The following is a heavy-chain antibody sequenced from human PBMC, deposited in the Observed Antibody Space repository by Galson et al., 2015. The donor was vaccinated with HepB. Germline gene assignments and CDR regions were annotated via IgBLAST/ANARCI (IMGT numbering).Heavy chain of an antibody. CDR2: IYSGGST. D-gene: IGHD3-10*02. CDR3: ASTFVVRGVIDY. J-gene: IGHJ4*02. Sequence: SLRLSCAASGFTVSSNYMSWVRQAPGKGLEWVSVIYSGGSTYYADSVKGRFTISRDNAKNSLYLQMNSLRAEDTAVYYCASTFVVRGVIDYWGQGTLVTVSS. V-gene: IGHV3-66*01. CDR1: GFTVSSNY.